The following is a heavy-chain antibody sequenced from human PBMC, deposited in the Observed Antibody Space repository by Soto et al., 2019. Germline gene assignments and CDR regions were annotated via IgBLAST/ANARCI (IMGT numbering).Heavy chain of an antibody. Sequence: PSETLSLTCTVSGGSISSYYWSWIRQPPGKGLEWIGYIYYSGSTNYNPSLKSRVTISVDTSKNQFSLKLSSVTAADTAVYYCARGKYCSGGSCYRRGDAFDIWGQGTMVTVSS. CDR2: IYYSGST. CDR1: GGSISSYY. D-gene: IGHD2-15*01. CDR3: ARGKYCSGGSCYRRGDAFDI. J-gene: IGHJ3*02. V-gene: IGHV4-59*08.